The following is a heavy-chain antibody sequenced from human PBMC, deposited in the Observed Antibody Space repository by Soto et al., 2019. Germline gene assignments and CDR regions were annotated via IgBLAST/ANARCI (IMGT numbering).Heavy chain of an antibody. V-gene: IGHV3-23*01. CDR1: GIPFSSYA. CDR2: STGAGGGT. J-gene: IGHJ6*02. D-gene: IGHD6-25*01. CDR3: AKGHSDYQGDYNYYGMDV. Sequence: GGSLRLSCAASGIPFSSYAISWVRQAPGRGLEWVAASTGAGGGTYNLEAVKGRFTVSRDNSKKTVYLQLDGLRAEDTAVYYCAKGHSDYQGDYNYYGMDVWGQGTTVTVSS.